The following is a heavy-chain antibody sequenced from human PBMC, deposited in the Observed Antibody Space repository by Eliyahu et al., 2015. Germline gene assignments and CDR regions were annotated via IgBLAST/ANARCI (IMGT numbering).Heavy chain of an antibody. CDR3: ATLSGVTAIELYFDY. CDR2: FDPEDGET. D-gene: IGHD2-21*02. Sequence: QVQLVXSGAEVKKPGASVKVSCXVSGYTXTEXSMHWVRQAPGKGLXWMGGFDPEDGETIYAQKFQGRVTMTEDTSTDTAYMELSSLRSEDTAVYYCATLSGVTAIELYFDYWGQGTLVTVSS. CDR1: GYTXTEXS. J-gene: IGHJ4*02. V-gene: IGHV1-24*01.